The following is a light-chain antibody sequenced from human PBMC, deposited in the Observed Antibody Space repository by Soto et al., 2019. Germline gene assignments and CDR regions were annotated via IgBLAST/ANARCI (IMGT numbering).Light chain of an antibody. CDR3: QQSYSTPYT. CDR2: AAS. CDR1: QSVSSY. Sequence: DIQMTQSPSSLSASVGDRVTITCRARQSVSSYLNWYQQKPGKAPNLLIYAASRLQDGVPSRFSGSGSGTDFSLPISSLQPEDFATYYCQQSYSTPYTFGQGTKLEVK. V-gene: IGKV1-39*01. J-gene: IGKJ2*01.